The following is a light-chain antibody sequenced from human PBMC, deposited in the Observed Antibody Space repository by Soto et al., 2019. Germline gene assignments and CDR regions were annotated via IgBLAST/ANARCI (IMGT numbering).Light chain of an antibody. V-gene: IGLV2-11*01. CDR3: CSYAGTSDV. Sequence: QSALTQPRSVSGSPGQSVTISCTGTSSDVAGYNYVSWYQQHPGKAPKLMIYDVSKRPSGVPDRFSGSKSGNTASLTISGLQAEDEADYYCCSYAGTSDVFGTGTKVTVL. CDR2: DVS. CDR1: SSDVAGYNY. J-gene: IGLJ1*01.